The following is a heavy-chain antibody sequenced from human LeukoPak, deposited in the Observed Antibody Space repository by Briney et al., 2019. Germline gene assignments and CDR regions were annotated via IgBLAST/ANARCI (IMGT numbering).Heavy chain of an antibody. CDR3: ASTHPEIDY. J-gene: IGHJ4*02. V-gene: IGHV3-53*04. CDR1: GFTFSIYA. CDR2: IYSGGST. Sequence: GGSLRLSCAASGFTFSIYAMSWVRQAPGKGLEWVSVIYSGGSTYYADSVKGRFTISRHNSKNTLYLQMNSLRAEDTAVYYCASTHPEIDYWGQGTLVTVSS.